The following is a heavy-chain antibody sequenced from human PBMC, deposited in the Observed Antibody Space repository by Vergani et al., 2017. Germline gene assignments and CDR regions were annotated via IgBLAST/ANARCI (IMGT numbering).Heavy chain of an antibody. J-gene: IGHJ4*02. V-gene: IGHV1-69*12. CDR3: ARMGGYDEGDAFRIGYLDS. CDR1: GGTFSSYA. D-gene: IGHD3-22*01. CDR2: IIPIFGTA. Sequence: QVQLVQSGAEVKKPGSSVKVSCKASGGTFSSYAISWVRQAPGQGLEWMGGIIPIFGTANYAQKFQGRVTITADESTSTAYMELSSLRSEDTAVYYCARMGGYDEGDAFRIGYLDSWGPGILVTVSS.